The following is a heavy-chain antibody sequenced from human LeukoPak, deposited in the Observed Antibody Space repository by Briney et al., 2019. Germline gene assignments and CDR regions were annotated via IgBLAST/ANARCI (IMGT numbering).Heavy chain of an antibody. CDR3: ARGGPTKFYPLDY. D-gene: IGHD3-3*01. CDR2: IIPIFGTA. J-gene: IGHJ4*02. V-gene: IGHV1-69*05. CDR1: GGTFSSYA. Sequence: SVKVSCKASGGTFSSYAISWVRQAPGQGLEWMGGIIPIFGTANYAQKFQGRVTITTDESTSTAYMELSSLRSEDTAVYYCARGGPTKFYPLDYWGQGTLVTVSS.